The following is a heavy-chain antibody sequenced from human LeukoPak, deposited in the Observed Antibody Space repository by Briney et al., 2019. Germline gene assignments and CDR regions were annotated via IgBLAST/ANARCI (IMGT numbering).Heavy chain of an antibody. CDR2: VYYSGST. CDR3: AAAGSPHDAFDI. J-gene: IGHJ3*02. D-gene: IGHD6-13*01. Sequence: SETLSLTCAVSGGSISSGGYSWSWIRQPPGKGLEWIGYVYYSGSTYYNPSLKSRVTISVDTSKNQFSLKLSSVTAADTAVYYCAAAGSPHDAFDIWGQGTMVTVSS. V-gene: IGHV4-30-4*07. CDR1: GGSISSGGYS.